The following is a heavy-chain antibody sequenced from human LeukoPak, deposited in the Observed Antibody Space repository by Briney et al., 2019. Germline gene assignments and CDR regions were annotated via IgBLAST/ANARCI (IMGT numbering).Heavy chain of an antibody. D-gene: IGHD2-15*01. CDR3: AREYCSGGSCYSGVDY. CDR1: GYTFTSYY. J-gene: IGHJ4*02. Sequence: GASVKVSCKASGYTFTSYYMHWVRQAPGQGLEWMGIINPSGGSTSYAQKFQGRVTMTRDTSTSTVYMELSSLRSEDTAVYYCAREYCSGGSCYSGVDYWGQGTLVTVSS. V-gene: IGHV1-46*01. CDR2: INPSGGST.